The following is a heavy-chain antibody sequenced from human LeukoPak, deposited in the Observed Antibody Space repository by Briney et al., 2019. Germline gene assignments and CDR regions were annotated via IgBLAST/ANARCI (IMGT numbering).Heavy chain of an antibody. V-gene: IGHV1-2*02. CDR2: INPNSGGT. J-gene: IGHJ4*02. D-gene: IGHD3-22*01. Sequence: ASVKVSCKASGYTFTGYYMHWVRQAPGQGLEWMGWINPNSGGTNYAQKFQGRVTMTRDTSISTAYMELSRLRSEDTAVYYCATAGRDYYDSSGHWGYYFDYWGQGTLVTVSS. CDR1: GYTFTGYY. CDR3: ATAGRDYYDSSGHWGYYFDY.